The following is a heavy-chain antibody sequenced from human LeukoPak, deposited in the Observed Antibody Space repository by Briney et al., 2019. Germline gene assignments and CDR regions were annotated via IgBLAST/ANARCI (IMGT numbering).Heavy chain of an antibody. D-gene: IGHD2-2*01. J-gene: IGHJ5*02. Sequence: PGGSLRLSCAASGFTFSSYGMHWVRQAPGKGLEWVAFIRYDGSNKYYADSVKGRFTISRDNSKNTLYLQMNSLRAEDTAVYYCARGASSREEFDPWGQGTLVTVSS. V-gene: IGHV3-30*02. CDR2: IRYDGSNK. CDR1: GFTFSSYG. CDR3: ARGASSREEFDP.